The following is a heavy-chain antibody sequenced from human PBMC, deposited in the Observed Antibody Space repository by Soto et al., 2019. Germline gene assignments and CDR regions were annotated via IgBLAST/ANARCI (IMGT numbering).Heavy chain of an antibody. CDR3: ARDKYNWNEGYGMDV. Sequence: QVQLQESGPGLVKPSQTLSPTCTVSGGSISSGDYYWSWIRQPPGKGLEWIGYIYYSGSTYYNPSLKSRVTISVDTSKNQFSLKLSSVTAADTAVYYCARDKYNWNEGYGMDVWGQGTTVTVSS. J-gene: IGHJ6*02. D-gene: IGHD1-1*01. CDR1: GGSISSGDYY. CDR2: IYYSGST. V-gene: IGHV4-30-4*01.